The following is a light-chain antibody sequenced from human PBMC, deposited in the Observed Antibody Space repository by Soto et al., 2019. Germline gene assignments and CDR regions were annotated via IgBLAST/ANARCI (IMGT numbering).Light chain of an antibody. V-gene: IGKV3D-20*02. CDR3: QQYTDWPLT. CDR1: QTVNSR. J-gene: IGKJ1*01. CDR2: DAS. Sequence: EIVMTQSPATLSSSPGERATLSCRASQTVNSRLAWYQHKPGQAPRLLIYDASSRATGVPDRFSGSGSGTDFTLTISRLEPEDFAVYYCQQYTDWPLTFGQGTKVDIK.